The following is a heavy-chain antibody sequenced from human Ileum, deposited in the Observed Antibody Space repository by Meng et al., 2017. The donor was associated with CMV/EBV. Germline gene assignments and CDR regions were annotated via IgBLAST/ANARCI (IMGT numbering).Heavy chain of an antibody. D-gene: IGHD3-3*01. CDR2: ILPSSGTT. V-gene: IGHV1-2*02. CDR3: VRDMDGAVESACDI. CDR1: GYSLTAHL. Sequence: ASVKVFCKASGYSLTAHLIHWVRKAPGQGLQWMGWILPSSGTTYYAQKFSGRVTMTRDMSVSTFYMELTRLTSEDTAVYHCVRDMDGAVESACDIWGQGTMVTVSS. J-gene: IGHJ3*02.